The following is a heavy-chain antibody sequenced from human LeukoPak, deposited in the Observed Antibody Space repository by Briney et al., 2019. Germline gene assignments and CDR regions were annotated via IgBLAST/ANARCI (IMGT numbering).Heavy chain of an antibody. Sequence: SETLSLTCAVYGGSFSGYYWSWIRQPPGKGLEWIGEINHSGSTNYNPSLKSRVTISVDTSKNQFSLKLSSVTAADTAVYYCARGTPFGVVPYFDHWGQGTLVTVSS. J-gene: IGHJ4*02. CDR3: ARGTPFGVVPYFDH. V-gene: IGHV4-34*01. CDR1: GGSFSGYY. D-gene: IGHD3-3*01. CDR2: INHSGST.